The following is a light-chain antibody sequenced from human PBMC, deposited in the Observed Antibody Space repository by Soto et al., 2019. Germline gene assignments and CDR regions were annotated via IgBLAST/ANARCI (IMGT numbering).Light chain of an antibody. J-gene: IGLJ1*01. CDR2: DVS. Sequence: QSVLTQPASVSGSPGQSITISCTGTSSDIGNYNYVSWYQHHPGKAPKLIIYDVSNRPSGVSNRFSASKSGNTASLTISGLRAEDEADYYCRSYPSSATYVFGTGTKAPS. CDR3: RSYPSSATYV. V-gene: IGLV2-14*03. CDR1: SSDIGNYNY.